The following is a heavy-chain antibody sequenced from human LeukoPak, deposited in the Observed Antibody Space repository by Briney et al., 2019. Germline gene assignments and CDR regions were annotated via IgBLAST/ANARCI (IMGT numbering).Heavy chain of an antibody. V-gene: IGHV4-39*01. CDR2: INHRGGT. J-gene: IGHJ3*02. CDR3: ARQGYDILTGYIDAFDI. CDR1: GGSISSGDYW. D-gene: IGHD3-9*01. Sequence: PSETLSLTCTVSGGSISSGDYWWGWIRQPPGKGLEWIASINHRGGTHYNPPLKSRVTISVDTSKNQFSLNLRSVTAADTAIYYCARQGYDILTGYIDAFDIWGQGTMVTVSS.